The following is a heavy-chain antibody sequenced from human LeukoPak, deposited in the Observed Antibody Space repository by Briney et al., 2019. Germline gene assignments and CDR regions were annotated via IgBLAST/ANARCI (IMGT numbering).Heavy chain of an antibody. J-gene: IGHJ6*02. CDR1: GFSLSSYS. CDR2: ITISSNFI. Sequence: GGSLRLSCAASGFSLSSYSMNWVRQAPGKGLEWVSSITISSNFIYYADSVKGRFTISRDNAKSSLFLQMNSLRAEGTAVYFCARDGRGDGFLTGYSYFGMDVWGQGTTVTVSS. V-gene: IGHV3-21*01. D-gene: IGHD3-9*01. CDR3: ARDGRGDGFLTGYSYFGMDV.